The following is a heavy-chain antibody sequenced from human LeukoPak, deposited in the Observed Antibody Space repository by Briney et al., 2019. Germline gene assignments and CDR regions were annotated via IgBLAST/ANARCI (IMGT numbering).Heavy chain of an antibody. CDR1: GYTFTSYY. J-gene: IGHJ4*02. D-gene: IGHD3-22*01. CDR2: INPSGGST. Sequence: ASVKVSCKASGYTFTSYYMHWVRQAPGQGLEWMGIINPSGGSTSYAQKFQGRVTMTRDTSTSTVYMELSSLRSEDTAVYYCARVDEPGYYDSSGNFFDYWGQGTLVTVSS. V-gene: IGHV1-46*01. CDR3: ARVDEPGYYDSSGNFFDY.